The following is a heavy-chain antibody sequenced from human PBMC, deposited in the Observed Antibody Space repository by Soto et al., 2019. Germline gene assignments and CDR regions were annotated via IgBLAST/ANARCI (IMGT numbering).Heavy chain of an antibody. CDR2: IYYSGYT. D-gene: IGHD5-12*01. CDR1: GGSISSDY. CDR3: ARDSVGSGYD. J-gene: IGHJ4*02. Sequence: PSETLSLTCTGSGGSISSDYWSWIRQPPGKRLEWIGYIYYSGYTNYNPSLKSRVTISVATSKNHFSLELRSVTAADTAVYYCARDSVGSGYDWGQGTLVTVSS. V-gene: IGHV4-59*01.